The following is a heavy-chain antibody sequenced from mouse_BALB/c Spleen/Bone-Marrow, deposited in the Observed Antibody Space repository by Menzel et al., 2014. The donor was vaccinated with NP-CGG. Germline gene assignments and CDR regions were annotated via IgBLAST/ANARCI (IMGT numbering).Heavy chain of an antibody. Sequence: QVQLKQSGAELMKPGASVKISCKATGYTFSTYWIEWVKQRPGHGLEWIGEILPGSGTTNYNEKFKGEATFTADTSSNTAYMQLSSLTSEDSAVYYCARLITTGGFAYWGQGTLVTVSA. D-gene: IGHD2-4*01. CDR1: GYTFSTYW. V-gene: IGHV1-9*01. CDR3: ARLITTGGFAY. CDR2: ILPGSGTT. J-gene: IGHJ3*01.